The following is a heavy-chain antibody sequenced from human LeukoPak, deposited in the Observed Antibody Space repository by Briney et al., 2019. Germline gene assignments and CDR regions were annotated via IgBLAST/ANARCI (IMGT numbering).Heavy chain of an antibody. CDR3: ARDDMYSSSSNFDY. CDR1: GFTFSSYW. J-gene: IGHJ4*02. Sequence: GGSLRLSCAASGFTFSSYWMSWVRQAPGKGLEWVANIKQDGSEKYYVDSVKGRFTISRDNAKNSLYLQMNSLRAEDTAVYYCARDDMYSSSSNFDYWGQETLVTVSS. CDR2: IKQDGSEK. V-gene: IGHV3-7*01. D-gene: IGHD6-6*01.